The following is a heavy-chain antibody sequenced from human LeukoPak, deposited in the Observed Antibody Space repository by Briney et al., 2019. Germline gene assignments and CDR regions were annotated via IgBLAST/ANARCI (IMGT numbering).Heavy chain of an antibody. CDR2: INHSGST. V-gene: IGHV4-34*01. Sequence: SETLSLTCAVYGGSFSGYYWSWIRQPPGKGPEWIGEINHSGSTNYNPSLKSRVTISVDTSKNQFSLRLSSVTAADTAVYYCATRGYSYAMDYWGQGTLVTVSS. D-gene: IGHD5-18*01. CDR3: ATRGYSYAMDY. J-gene: IGHJ4*02. CDR1: GGSFSGYY.